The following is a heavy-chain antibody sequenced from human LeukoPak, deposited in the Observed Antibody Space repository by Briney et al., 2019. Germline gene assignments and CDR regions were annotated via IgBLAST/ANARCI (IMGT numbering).Heavy chain of an antibody. D-gene: IGHD3-22*01. V-gene: IGHV1-18*01. CDR3: ARVYYYDSSGHNWFDP. CDR2: ITGYNANV. J-gene: IGHJ5*02. CDR1: GYTFTSYG. Sequence: ASVKVSCKASGYTFTSYGISWVRQAPGQGLEWMGWITGYNANVKYAQNLQGRVTMTTDTSTSTAYMDLRSLRSDDTAVYYCARVYYYDSSGHNWFDPWGQGTLVTVSS.